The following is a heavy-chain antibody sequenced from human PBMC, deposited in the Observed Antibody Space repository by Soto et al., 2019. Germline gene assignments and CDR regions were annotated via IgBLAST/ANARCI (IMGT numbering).Heavy chain of an antibody. CDR2: IIPIFGTA. Sequence: SVKVSCKASGGTFSSYAISWARQAPGQGLEWMGGIIPIFGTANYAQKFQGRVTITADESTSTAYMELSSLRSEDTAVYYCARGRCSSTSCYAAQWFDPWPQATLVTV. CDR1: GGTFSSYA. CDR3: ARGRCSSTSCYAAQWFDP. V-gene: IGHV1-69*13. J-gene: IGHJ5*02. D-gene: IGHD2-2*01.